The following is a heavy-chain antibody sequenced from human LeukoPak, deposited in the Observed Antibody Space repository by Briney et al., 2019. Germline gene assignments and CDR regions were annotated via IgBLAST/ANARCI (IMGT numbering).Heavy chain of an antibody. CDR2: ISSTSHYV. V-gene: IGHV3-21*04. D-gene: IGHD3-3*01. CDR3: ARDVGSDYDFWSGYYPRYYYYYMDV. CDR1: GFMFTSFS. Sequence: GGSLRLSCTASGFMFTSFSMTWVRQAPGKGLEWVSSISSTSHYVYYADSVKGRFTISRDNSKNTLYLQMNSLRAEDTAVYYCARDVGSDYDFWSGYYPRYYYYYMDVWGKGTTVTVSS. J-gene: IGHJ6*03.